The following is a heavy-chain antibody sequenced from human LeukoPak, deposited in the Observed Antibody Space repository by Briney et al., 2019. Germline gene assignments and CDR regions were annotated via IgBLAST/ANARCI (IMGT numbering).Heavy chain of an antibody. Sequence: PGGSLRLSCAASGFTFSSYGMHWVRQAPAKGLEWVAVISYDGSNKYYADSVKGRFPISRDNSKNTLYLQMNSLRAEDTAVYYCAKGGGYDYYFDYWGQGTLVTVSS. CDR3: AKGGGYDYYFDY. CDR2: ISYDGSNK. V-gene: IGHV3-30*18. CDR1: GFTFSSYG. D-gene: IGHD5-12*01. J-gene: IGHJ4*02.